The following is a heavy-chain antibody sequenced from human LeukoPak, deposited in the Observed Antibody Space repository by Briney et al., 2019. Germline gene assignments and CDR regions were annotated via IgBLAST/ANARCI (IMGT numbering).Heavy chain of an antibody. D-gene: IGHD7-27*01. CDR1: GYTFTGYY. J-gene: IGHJ2*01. Sequence: ASVKVSCKASGYTFTGYYFHWVRQAPGQGLEWMGWINPNSGGTDYAQKFQGRVTMTRDTSISTAYVELSSLTSDDTAVYYCAIQPWGSGNNWYFDLWGRGTLVTVSS. CDR3: AIQPWGSGNNWYFDL. CDR2: INPNSGGT. V-gene: IGHV1-2*02.